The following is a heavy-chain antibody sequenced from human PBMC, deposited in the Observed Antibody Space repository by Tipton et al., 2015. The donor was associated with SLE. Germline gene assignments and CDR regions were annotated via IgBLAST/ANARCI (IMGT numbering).Heavy chain of an antibody. J-gene: IGHJ5*02. D-gene: IGHD6-13*01. CDR3: ARDGGEAAAGIFNWFDP. Sequence: TLSLTCTVSGGSISSSSYYWGWIRQPPGKGLEWCGGIYYSGSTYYNPSLKSRVTMSVDTSKNQFSLKLRSVTAADTAVYYCARDGGEAAAGIFNWFDPWGQGTLVTVSS. CDR1: GGSISSSSYY. CDR2: IYYSGST. V-gene: IGHV4-39*07.